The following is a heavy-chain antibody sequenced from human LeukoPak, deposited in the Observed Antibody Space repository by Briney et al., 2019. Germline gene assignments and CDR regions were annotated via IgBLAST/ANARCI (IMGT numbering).Heavy chain of an antibody. V-gene: IGHV3-15*01. D-gene: IGHD2-2*01. CDR3: TTCSSTSCRYYYYYMDV. J-gene: IGHJ6*03. Sequence: GGSLRLSCAASGFTFSNAWMSWVRQAPGKGLEWVGRIKSKTDSGTTDYAAPEKGRFTISRDDSKNTLYLQMNSLKTEDTAVYYCTTCSSTSCRYYYYYMDVWGKGTTVTVSS. CDR2: IKSKTDSGTT. CDR1: GFTFSNAW.